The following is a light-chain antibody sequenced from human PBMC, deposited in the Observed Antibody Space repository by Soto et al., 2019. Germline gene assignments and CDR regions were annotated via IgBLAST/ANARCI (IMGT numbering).Light chain of an antibody. J-gene: IGKJ5*01. V-gene: IGKV1-12*01. Sequence: DVHMTQSTSSVSASVGDRVTTASRASQGVATWLAWYQQKPGKAPNILIYTASSLQSGVPSRFRGSGSGTDFTLTINGLQPEDFATYYCQQAASFPITFGQGTRLEIK. CDR1: QGVATW. CDR2: TAS. CDR3: QQAASFPIT.